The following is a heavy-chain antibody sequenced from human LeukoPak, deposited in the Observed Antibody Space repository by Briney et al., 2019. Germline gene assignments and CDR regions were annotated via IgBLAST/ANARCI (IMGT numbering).Heavy chain of an antibody. CDR1: GYSFTPYW. CDR3: ARLAGGGYFYGMDV. CDR2: IYPSDSDT. V-gene: IGHV5-51*01. D-gene: IGHD2-15*01. Sequence: GESLKISCKASGYSFTPYWIGWVPQMPGKGLEWMGIIYPSDSDTRYSPSLQGQVTISADKSITTAYLQWSSLKASDTAIYYCARLAGGGYFYGMDVWGQGTTVTVSS. J-gene: IGHJ6*02.